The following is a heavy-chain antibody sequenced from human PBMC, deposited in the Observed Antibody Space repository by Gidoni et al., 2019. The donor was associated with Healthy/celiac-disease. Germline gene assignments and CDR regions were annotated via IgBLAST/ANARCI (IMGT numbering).Heavy chain of an antibody. CDR1: GSTLSSYA. J-gene: IGHJ4*02. CDR3: ARGPRKYQLLFYFDY. V-gene: IGHV3-30-3*01. Sequence: QVQLVESGGGVVQPGRSLRPPCAASGSTLSSYAMHWVRQAPGKGLEWVAVISYDGSNKYYADSVKGRFTISRDNSKNTLYLQMNSLRAEDTAVYYCARGPRKYQLLFYFDYWGQGTLVTVSS. CDR2: ISYDGSNK. D-gene: IGHD2-2*01.